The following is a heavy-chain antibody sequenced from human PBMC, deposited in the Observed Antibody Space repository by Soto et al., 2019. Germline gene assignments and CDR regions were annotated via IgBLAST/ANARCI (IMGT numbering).Heavy chain of an antibody. CDR3: GRVSFYDILTGLFDY. CDR2: IYYSGST. J-gene: IGHJ4*02. V-gene: IGHV4-59*01. D-gene: IGHD3-9*01. Sequence: SETLSLTCTVSGGSISSYYWSWIRQPPGKGLEWIGYIYYSGSTNYNPSLKSRVTISVDTSKNQFSLKLSSVTAADTAVYYCGRVSFYDILTGLFDYWGQGTLVTVSS. CDR1: GGSISSYY.